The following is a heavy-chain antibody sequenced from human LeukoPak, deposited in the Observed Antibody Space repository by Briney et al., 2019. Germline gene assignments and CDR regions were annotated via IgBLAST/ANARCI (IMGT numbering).Heavy chain of an antibody. D-gene: IGHD3-10*01. J-gene: IGHJ4*02. CDR1: GFTFSSYG. Sequence: PGGSLRLPCAASGFTFSSYGMNWVRQAPGKGLEWVSSISSSSSYIYYADSVKGRFTISRDNAKNSLYLQMNSLRAEDTAVYYCARTDYYGSGHHDYWGQGTLVTVSS. V-gene: IGHV3-21*01. CDR3: ARTDYYGSGHHDY. CDR2: ISSSSSYI.